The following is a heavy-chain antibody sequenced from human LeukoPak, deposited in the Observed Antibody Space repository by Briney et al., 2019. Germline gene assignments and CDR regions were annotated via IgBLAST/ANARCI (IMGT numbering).Heavy chain of an antibody. CDR1: GFTFSTYG. J-gene: IGHJ5*02. CDR3: SRGPNWFDP. Sequence: PGGSLRLSCAASGFTFSTYGMHWVRQAPGEGLEWVAVIWYDGSNKYYADSVKGRFTISRDNSKNTLYLQMNSLRAEDTAVYYCSRGPNWFDPWGQGTLVTVSS. CDR2: IWYDGSNK. V-gene: IGHV3-33*08.